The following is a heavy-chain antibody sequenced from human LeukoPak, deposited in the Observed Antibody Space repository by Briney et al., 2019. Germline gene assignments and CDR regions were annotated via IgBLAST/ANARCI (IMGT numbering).Heavy chain of an antibody. Sequence: GGSLRLSCSASGFTFSSYAMHWVRQAPGKGLEYVSAVSSNGGTTYYADSVKGRFTISRDNSKNTLYLQMSSLRVEDTSIYYCVKGQLPQLVSSFDSWGQGTLVTVSS. D-gene: IGHD6-13*01. CDR2: VSSNGGTT. V-gene: IGHV3-64D*06. CDR3: VKGQLPQLVSSFDS. J-gene: IGHJ4*02. CDR1: GFTFSSYA.